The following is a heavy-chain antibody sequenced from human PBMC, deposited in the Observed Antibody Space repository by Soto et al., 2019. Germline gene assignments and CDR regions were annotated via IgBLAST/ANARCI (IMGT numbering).Heavy chain of an antibody. Sequence: PSETLSLTCTVSCGPISSSSYYWGWIRQPPGKGLEWIGSIYYSGSTYYNPSLKSRVTISVDTSKNQFSLKLSSVTAADTAVYYCARHKDTSTWYLLPDYWGQGTLVTVSS. CDR3: ARHKDTSTWYLLPDY. CDR2: IYYSGST. V-gene: IGHV4-39*01. D-gene: IGHD6-13*01. J-gene: IGHJ4*02. CDR1: CGPISSSSYY.